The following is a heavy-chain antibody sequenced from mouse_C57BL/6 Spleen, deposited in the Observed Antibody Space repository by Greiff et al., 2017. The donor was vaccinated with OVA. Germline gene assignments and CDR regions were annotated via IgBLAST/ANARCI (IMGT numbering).Heavy chain of an antibody. V-gene: IGHV1-69*01. CDR2: IDPSDSYT. CDR3: ARIGVVLDY. J-gene: IGHJ2*01. D-gene: IGHD1-1*01. CDR1: GYTFTSYW. Sequence: QVQLQQPGAELVMPGASVKLSCKASGYTFTSYWMHWVKQRPGQGLEWIGEIDPSDSYTTYNQKFKGKSTLTVDKSSSTAYMQLSSLTSEDSAVYYCARIGVVLDYWGQGTTLTVSS.